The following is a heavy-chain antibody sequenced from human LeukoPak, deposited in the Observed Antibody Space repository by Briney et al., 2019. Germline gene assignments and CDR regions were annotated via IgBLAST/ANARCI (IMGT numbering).Heavy chain of an antibody. Sequence: SETLSLTCTVSGGSISSNSYYWGWTRQPPGKGLEWIGSIYYSGSTYCNPSLKSRVTISVDTSKNQFSLKLSSVTAADTAVYYCARDPQGSSGWYIGDYWGQGTLVTVSS. CDR1: GGSISSNSYY. J-gene: IGHJ4*02. V-gene: IGHV4-39*07. CDR2: IYYSGST. CDR3: ARDPQGSSGWYIGDY. D-gene: IGHD6-19*01.